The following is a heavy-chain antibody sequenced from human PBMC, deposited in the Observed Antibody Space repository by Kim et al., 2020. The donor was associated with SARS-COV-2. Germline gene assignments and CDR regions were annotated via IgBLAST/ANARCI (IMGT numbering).Heavy chain of an antibody. D-gene: IGHD6-19*01. J-gene: IGHJ4*02. CDR3: ARGLSSGWSDFDF. Sequence: NSTPSLKSRVTISVDKSENQFTLRLTSVTAADTTVYYCARGLSSGWSDFDFWGQGTLLTVSA. V-gene: IGHV4-59*09.